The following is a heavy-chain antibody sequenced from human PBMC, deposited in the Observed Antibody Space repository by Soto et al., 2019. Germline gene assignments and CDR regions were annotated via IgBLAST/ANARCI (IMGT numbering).Heavy chain of an antibody. J-gene: IGHJ4*02. D-gene: IGHD3-10*01. Sequence: QVQLVQSGAEVKKPGSSVKVSCKASGGTFSSLAISWVRQAPGQGLEWMGGLVPVFGTANYEQKFQDRVNSTADKSTSTSYMELSSLRSEDTAVYYCARSPGVFDYWGQGTLVTVSS. CDR2: LVPVFGTA. CDR3: ARSPGVFDY. CDR1: GGTFSSLA. V-gene: IGHV1-69*06.